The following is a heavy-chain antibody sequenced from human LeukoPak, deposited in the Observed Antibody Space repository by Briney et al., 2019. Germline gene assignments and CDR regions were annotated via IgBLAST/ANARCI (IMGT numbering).Heavy chain of an antibody. CDR3: AKEPPHIYGGNSGFDY. Sequence: GGSQRLSCAASGFTFSSYAMSWVRQAPGKGLEWVSAISGSGGSTYYADSVKGRFTISRDNSKNTLYLQMNSLRAEDTAVYYCAKEPPHIYGGNSGFDYLGQGTLVTISS. J-gene: IGHJ4*02. CDR2: ISGSGGST. D-gene: IGHD4-23*01. V-gene: IGHV3-23*01. CDR1: GFTFSSYA.